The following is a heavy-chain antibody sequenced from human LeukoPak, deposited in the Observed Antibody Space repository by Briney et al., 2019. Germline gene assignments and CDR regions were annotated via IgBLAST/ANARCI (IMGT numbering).Heavy chain of an antibody. CDR2: IKEDGSEK. CDR1: GFTFSSYW. V-gene: IGHV3-7*01. Sequence: GGSLRLSCAASGFTFSSYWMSWVRQAPGKGPEWVANIKEDGSEKYYVDSVRGRFTISRDNAKNSLYLQMNSLRAEDTAAYYCARDNGYYDFWSGYGGNWFDPWGQGTLVTVSS. J-gene: IGHJ5*02. CDR3: ARDNGYYDFWSGYGGNWFDP. D-gene: IGHD3-3*01.